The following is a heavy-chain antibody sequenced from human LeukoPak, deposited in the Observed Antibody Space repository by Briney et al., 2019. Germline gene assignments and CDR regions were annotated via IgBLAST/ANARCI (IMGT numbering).Heavy chain of an antibody. CDR3: ASLNGDAEYFQH. Sequence: SETLSLTCTVSGGSISSYYWSWIRQPPGKGLEWIGCIYYSGSTNYNPSLKSRVTISVDTSKNQFSLKLSSVTAADTAVYYCASLNGDAEYFQHWGQGTLVTVSS. V-gene: IGHV4-59*01. CDR2: IYYSGST. J-gene: IGHJ1*01. CDR1: GGSISSYY. D-gene: IGHD7-27*01.